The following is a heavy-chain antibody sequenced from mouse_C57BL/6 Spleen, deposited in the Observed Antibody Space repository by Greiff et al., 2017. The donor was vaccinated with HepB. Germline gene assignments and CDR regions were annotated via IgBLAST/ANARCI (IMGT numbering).Heavy chain of an antibody. D-gene: IGHD1-1*01. CDR3: TRGGYYDSSTYWYFDV. Sequence: VQLQQSGAELVRPGASVTLSCKASGYTFTDYEMHWVKQTPVHGLEWIGAIDPETGGTAYNQKFKGKAILTADKSSSTAYMELRSLTSEDSAVYYGTRGGYYDSSTYWYFDVWGTGTTVTVSS. V-gene: IGHV1-15*01. CDR2: IDPETGGT. CDR1: GYTFTDYE. J-gene: IGHJ1*03.